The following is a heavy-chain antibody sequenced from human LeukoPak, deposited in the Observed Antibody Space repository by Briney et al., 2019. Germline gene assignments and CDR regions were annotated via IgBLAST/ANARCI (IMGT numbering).Heavy chain of an antibody. CDR2: INHSGST. CDR1: GGSFSGYY. J-gene: IGHJ4*02. Sequence: SETLSLTCAVYGGSFSGYYWSWIRQPPGKGLEWIGEINHSGSTNYSPSLKSRVTISVDTSKNQFSLNLSSVTAADTAVYYCARDTAAAGLFDYWGQGTLVTVSS. V-gene: IGHV4-34*01. D-gene: IGHD6-13*01. CDR3: ARDTAAAGLFDY.